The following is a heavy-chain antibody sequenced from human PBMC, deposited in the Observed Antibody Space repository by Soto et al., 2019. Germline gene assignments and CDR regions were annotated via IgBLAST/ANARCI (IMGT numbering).Heavy chain of an antibody. D-gene: IGHD4-17*01. CDR3: ASPSTVTTGSFDY. J-gene: IGHJ4*02. V-gene: IGHV3-11*01. Sequence: GGSLRLSCAASGFTLSDYYMSWIRQAPGKGLEWVSYISSSGSTIYYADSVKGRFTISRDNAKNSLYLQMNSLRAEDTAVYYCASPSTVTTGSFDYWGQGTLVTVSS. CDR1: GFTLSDYY. CDR2: ISSSGSTI.